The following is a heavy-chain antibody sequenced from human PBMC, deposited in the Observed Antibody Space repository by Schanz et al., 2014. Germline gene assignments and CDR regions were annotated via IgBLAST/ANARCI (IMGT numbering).Heavy chain of an antibody. CDR1: GFTFRSYG. CDR3: ARDTAQSCIGPSCFEYFQH. CDR2: ISGSGGST. D-gene: IGHD2-2*01. Sequence: VHLVESGGGVVQPGRSLRLSCTGSGFTFRSYGMHWVRQAPGKGLEWVSAISGSGGSTVYADSVKGRFTISRDNAKNSLYLQMNSLRAEDTALYYCARDTAQSCIGPSCFEYFQHWGQGALVTVSS. V-gene: IGHV3-23*04. J-gene: IGHJ1*01.